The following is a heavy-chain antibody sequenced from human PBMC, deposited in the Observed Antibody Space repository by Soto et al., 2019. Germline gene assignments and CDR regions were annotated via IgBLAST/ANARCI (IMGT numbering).Heavy chain of an antibody. CDR1: GGSMSSYY. J-gene: IGHJ4*02. V-gene: IGHV4-59*01. D-gene: IGHD1-26*01. CDR3: ARVRGGSYYDGFDY. CDR2: VYYSGST. Sequence: QVQLQESGPGLVKPSETLSLTCTVSGGSMSSYYWSWIRQPPGKGLEWIGYVYYSGSTKYNPYLKSRVTISVDTSKNQFSLKLSSVTAADTAVYYCARVRGGSYYDGFDYWGQGTLVTVSS.